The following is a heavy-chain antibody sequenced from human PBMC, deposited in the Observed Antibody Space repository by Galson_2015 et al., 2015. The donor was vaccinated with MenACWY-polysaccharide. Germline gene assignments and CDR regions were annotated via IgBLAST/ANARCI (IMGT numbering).Heavy chain of an antibody. CDR3: ARIIARKYTFADS. CDR2: MNPNSGNT. Sequence: SVKVSCKASGYTFSSYDINWVRQASGRGLEWMGWMNPNSGNTGYAQKFQGRVTMTSNSAITTAYMELSSLRSEDTAVYYCARIIARKYTFADSWGQGTLVTVSS. D-gene: IGHD2-21*01. J-gene: IGHJ4*02. CDR1: GYTFSSYD. V-gene: IGHV1-8*01.